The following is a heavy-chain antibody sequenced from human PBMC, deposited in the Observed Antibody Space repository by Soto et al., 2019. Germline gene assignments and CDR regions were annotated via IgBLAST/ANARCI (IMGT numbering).Heavy chain of an antibody. D-gene: IGHD6-13*01. CDR1: GFTFSNYA. CDR2: ITGSVCCT. Sequence: HPGGSLRLSCAASGFTFSNYAMTWVRQAPGKGLEWVSVITGSVCCTYFVDSVNGRFTISIDNSKNTVYLQMNSLRAEDTAVYYCAKRPLTAAGFDYWGQGTLVTVSS. CDR3: AKRPLTAAGFDY. J-gene: IGHJ4*02. V-gene: IGHV3-23*01.